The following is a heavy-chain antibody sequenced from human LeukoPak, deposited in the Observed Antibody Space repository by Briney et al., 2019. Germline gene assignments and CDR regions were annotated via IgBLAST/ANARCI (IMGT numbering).Heavy chain of an antibody. Sequence: SETLSLTCTVSGGSISSSSYYWGWIRQAPGKGLEWIGSIYYSGSTYYNPSLKSRVTISVDTSKSQFSLKLRSVTAADTAVYYCALLWFGESNWFDPWGQGTLVTVSS. D-gene: IGHD3-10*01. V-gene: IGHV4-39*01. CDR1: GGSISSSSYY. CDR2: IYYSGST. CDR3: ALLWFGESNWFDP. J-gene: IGHJ5*02.